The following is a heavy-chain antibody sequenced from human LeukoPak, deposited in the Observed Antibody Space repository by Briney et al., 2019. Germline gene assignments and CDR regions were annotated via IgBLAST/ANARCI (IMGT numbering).Heavy chain of an antibody. D-gene: IGHD3-10*01. CDR1: GFSLSTNGVA. CDR2: IYWDDDK. Sequence: ESGPTLVKPTQTLTLTCTFSGFSLSTNGVAVDWIRQPPGKALERLALIYWDDDKRYSPSLKSRLTTTKDTSKTQVVLTMTNVDPEDTATYFCARGPRSRGFTLFDYWGQGTLVTVSS. V-gene: IGHV2-5*02. CDR3: ARGPRSRGFTLFDY. J-gene: IGHJ4*02.